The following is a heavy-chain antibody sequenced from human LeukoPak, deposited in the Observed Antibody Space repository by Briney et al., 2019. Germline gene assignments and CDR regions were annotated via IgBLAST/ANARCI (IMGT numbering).Heavy chain of an antibody. V-gene: IGHV3-7*04. Sequence: GGSLRLSCAASGFTFSSYWMSWVRQAPGKGLEWVANIKQDGSEKYYVDSVKGRFTISRDNAKNSLYLQMNSLRAEDTAVYYCARGGMIVVGAFDIWGQGTVVTVSS. J-gene: IGHJ3*02. CDR2: IKQDGSEK. D-gene: IGHD3-22*01. CDR3: ARGGMIVVGAFDI. CDR1: GFTFSSYW.